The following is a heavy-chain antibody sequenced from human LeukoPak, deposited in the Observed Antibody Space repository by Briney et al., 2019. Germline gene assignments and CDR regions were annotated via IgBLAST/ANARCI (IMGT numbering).Heavy chain of an antibody. D-gene: IGHD3-10*02. CDR1: GFPFSHYW. Sequence: PGGSLRLSCAASGFPFSHYWMSWVRQAPGKGLEWVANIKRDGSEKYYVDSVKGRFTISRDNAKNSLYLQMNSLRAEDTAVYYCAELGITMIGGVWGKGTTVTISS. J-gene: IGHJ6*04. V-gene: IGHV3-7*01. CDR2: IKRDGSEK. CDR3: AELGITMIGGV.